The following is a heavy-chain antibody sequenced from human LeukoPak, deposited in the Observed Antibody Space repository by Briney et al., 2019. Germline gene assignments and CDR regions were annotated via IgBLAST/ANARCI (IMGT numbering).Heavy chain of an antibody. CDR3: ASLYYGGNNFDY. CDR1: KFTVSSKY. V-gene: IGHV3-66*01. J-gene: IGHJ4*02. D-gene: IGHD4-23*01. Sequence: GGSLRLSCAASKFTVSSKYMSWVRQAPGKGLEWVSVIYSGGSTHYADSVKGRFTISRDNSKNTLYLQMNSLRAEDTAVYYCASLYYGGNNFDYWGQGTLVTVSS. CDR2: IYSGGST.